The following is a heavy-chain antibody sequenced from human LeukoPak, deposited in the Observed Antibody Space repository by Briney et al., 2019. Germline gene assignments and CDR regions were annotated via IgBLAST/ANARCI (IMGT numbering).Heavy chain of an antibody. D-gene: IGHD3-10*01. V-gene: IGHV3-23*01. Sequence: PGGSLRLSCAAPGFTFSNHAMMWVRQAPGRGLEWVSAISGGGVSTYYTDSVKGRFTISRDNSKNTLYLQMNSLRAEDTAVYYCALYLRVRGDYWGQGTLVSVSS. CDR1: GFTFSNHA. CDR3: ALYLRVRGDY. CDR2: ISGGGVST. J-gene: IGHJ4*02.